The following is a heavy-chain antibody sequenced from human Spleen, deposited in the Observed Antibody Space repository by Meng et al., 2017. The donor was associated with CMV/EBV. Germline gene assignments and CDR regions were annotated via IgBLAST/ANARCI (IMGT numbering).Heavy chain of an antibody. CDR1: GYLFISYA. D-gene: IGHD6-19*01. Sequence: QLQLVQSGPEVKKPGASVKVSCTASGYLFISYAIHWVRQAPGQGLEWMGWISAYNGKPDYAQKFQGRVTMTTDTSTSTAYMELRSLRSDDTAVYYCARVRYSSGWYPGWFDPWGQGTLVTVSS. V-gene: IGHV1-18*01. J-gene: IGHJ5*02. CDR2: ISAYNGKP. CDR3: ARVRYSSGWYPGWFDP.